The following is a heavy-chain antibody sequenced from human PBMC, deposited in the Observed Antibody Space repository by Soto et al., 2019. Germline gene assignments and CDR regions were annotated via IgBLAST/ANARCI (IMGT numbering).Heavy chain of an antibody. D-gene: IGHD3-10*01. V-gene: IGHV1-69*13. CDR2: IIPIFGTA. J-gene: IGHJ4*02. CDR1: GGTFSSYA. CDR3: ARGEGYYYGSGSYPLDY. Sequence: SVKVSCKASGGTFSSYAISWVRQDPGQGLEWMGGIIPIFGTANYAQKFQGRVTITADESTSTAYMELSSLRSEDTAVYYCARGEGYYYGSGSYPLDYWGQGTLVTVSS.